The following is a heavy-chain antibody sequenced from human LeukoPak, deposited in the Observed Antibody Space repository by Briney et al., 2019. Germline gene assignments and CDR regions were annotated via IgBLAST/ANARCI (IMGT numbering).Heavy chain of an antibody. V-gene: IGHV3-23*01. CDR1: GFSFSRYA. J-gene: IGHJ2*01. D-gene: IGHD2-2*01. CDR2: ISGSADST. CDR3: AKELGYCSSTSCSRYFDL. Sequence: GGSLRLSCAASGFSFSRYAMTWVRQAPGKGLEWVSAISGSADSTYYADSVKGRFTISRDNSKNTLYLQMNSLRAEDTAVYYCAKELGYCSSTSCSRYFDLWGRGTLVSVSS.